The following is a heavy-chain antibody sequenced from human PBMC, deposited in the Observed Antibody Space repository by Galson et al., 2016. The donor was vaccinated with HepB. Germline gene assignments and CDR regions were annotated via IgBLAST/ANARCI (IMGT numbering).Heavy chain of an antibody. D-gene: IGHD1-1*01. Sequence: SETLSLTCAVSGASISSSNWWSWVRQPPGKGLEWIGEIYYSGTTNYNASLRGRVTISVDKSKNQFSLKLTSVAAADTAVYYCASLGLSAFGTDYYFHGMDVWGQGTTVIAS. V-gene: IGHV4-4*02. CDR1: GASISSSNW. J-gene: IGHJ6*02. CDR3: ASLGLSAFGTDYYFHGMDV. CDR2: IYYSGTT.